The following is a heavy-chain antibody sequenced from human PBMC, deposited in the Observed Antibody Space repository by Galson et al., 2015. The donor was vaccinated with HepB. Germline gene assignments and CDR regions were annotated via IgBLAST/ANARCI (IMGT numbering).Heavy chain of an antibody. D-gene: IGHD3-22*01. V-gene: IGHV4-59*08. Sequence: ETLSLTCTVSGGSISSYYWSWIRQPPGKGLEWIGYIYYSGSTNYNPSLKSRVTISVDTSKNQFSLKLSSVTAADTAVYYCARQVPGSLKLHDSEYYDSSGLQLDYWGQGTLVTVSS. CDR1: GGSISSYY. CDR3: ARQVPGSLKLHDSEYYDSSGLQLDY. CDR2: IYYSGST. J-gene: IGHJ4*02.